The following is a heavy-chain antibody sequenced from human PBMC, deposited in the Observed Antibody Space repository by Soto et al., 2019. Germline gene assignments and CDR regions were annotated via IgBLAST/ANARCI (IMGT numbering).Heavy chain of an antibody. CDR3: ARLVYDSSGYRPG. V-gene: IGHV4-39*01. CDR1: GASINSSRYF. CDR2: INYSGST. D-gene: IGHD3-22*01. J-gene: IGHJ4*02. Sequence: PSETLSLTGTVSGASINSSRYFWGWFRQPPGKGLEWIGSINYSGSTYYNPSLKGRVTISVATSKNQFSLKLSSVTAADTAVYYCARLVYDSSGYRPGWGQGTLVTVS.